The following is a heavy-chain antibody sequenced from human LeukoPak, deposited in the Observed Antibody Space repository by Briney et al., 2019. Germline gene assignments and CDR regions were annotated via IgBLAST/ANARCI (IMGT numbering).Heavy chain of an antibody. D-gene: IGHD1-26*01. Sequence: GGSLRLSCAASGFTFSSYSMNWVRQAPGKGLEWVSSISSSSSYIYYADSVKGRFTISRDNAKNSLYLQMNSLRAEDTAVYYCARDGAVVGATNYFDYWGQGTLVIVSS. J-gene: IGHJ4*02. CDR1: GFTFSSYS. V-gene: IGHV3-21*01. CDR2: ISSSSSYI. CDR3: ARDGAVVGATNYFDY.